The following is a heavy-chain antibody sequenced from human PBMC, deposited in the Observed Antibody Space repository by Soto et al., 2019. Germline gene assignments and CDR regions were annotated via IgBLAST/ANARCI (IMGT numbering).Heavy chain of an antibody. CDR3: ARDWDYYYGMDV. V-gene: IGHV1-69*13. J-gene: IGHJ6*02. CDR2: IIPIFGTA. D-gene: IGHD3-16*01. Sequence: AVKVSCKASGGTFSSYAISWVRQAPGQGLEWMGGIIPIFGTANYAQKFQGRVTITADESTSTAYMELSSLRSEDTAVYYCARDWDYYYGMDVWGQGTAVTVSS. CDR1: GGTFSSYA.